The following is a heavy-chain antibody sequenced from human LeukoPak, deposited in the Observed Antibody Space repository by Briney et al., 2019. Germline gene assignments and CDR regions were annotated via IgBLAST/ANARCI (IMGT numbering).Heavy chain of an antibody. CDR1: GFTFSSYG. Sequence: PGRSLGLSCAASGFTFSSYGMHWVRQAPGKGLEWVAVISYDGSNKYYADSVKGRFTISRDNSKNTLYLQMNSLRAEDTAVCYCAKDPSEKVLLWFGELYYYGMDVWGQGTTVTVSS. CDR3: AKDPSEKVLLWFGELYYYGMDV. V-gene: IGHV3-30*18. D-gene: IGHD3-10*01. CDR2: ISYDGSNK. J-gene: IGHJ6*02.